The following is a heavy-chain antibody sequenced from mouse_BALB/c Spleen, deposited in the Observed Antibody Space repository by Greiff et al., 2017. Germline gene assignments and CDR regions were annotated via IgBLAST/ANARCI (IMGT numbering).Heavy chain of an antibody. Sequence: DVQLQESGPGLVKPSQSLSLTCSVTGYSITSGYYWNWIRQFPGNKLEWMGYISYDGSNNYNPSLKNRISITRDTSKNQFFLKLNSVTTEDTATYYCARDYGNFDYWGQGTTLTVSS. CDR1: GYSITSGYY. D-gene: IGHD2-1*01. J-gene: IGHJ2*01. CDR3: ARDYGNFDY. CDR2: ISYDGSN. V-gene: IGHV3-6*02.